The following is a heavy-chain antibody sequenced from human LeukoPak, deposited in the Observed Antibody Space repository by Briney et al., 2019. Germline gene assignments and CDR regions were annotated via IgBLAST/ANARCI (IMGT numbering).Heavy chain of an antibody. V-gene: IGHV4-38-2*02. CDR1: GYSISSGYY. CDR3: ARDRKGIGHKYYYYYYMDV. CDR2: IYHSGST. Sequence: SETLSLTCTVSGYSISSGYYWGWIRQPPGKGLEWIGSIYHSGSTYYNPSLKSRVTISVDTSKNQFSLKLSSVTAADTAVYYCARDRKGIGHKYYYYYYMDVWGKGTTVTISS. D-gene: IGHD2-15*01. J-gene: IGHJ6*03.